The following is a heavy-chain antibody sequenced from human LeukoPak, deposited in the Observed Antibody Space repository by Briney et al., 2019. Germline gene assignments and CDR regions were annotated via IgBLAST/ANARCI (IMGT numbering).Heavy chain of an antibody. V-gene: IGHV3-23*01. CDR3: AKLGEIVATIVDY. CDR1: GFTFSGYA. Sequence: GGSLRLSCEASGFTFSGYAVSWVRQAPGKGLEWVSGISHRGDNTYYAESVKGRFTISRDNSKNTLYLQMNSLRAEDTAVYSCAKLGEIVATIVDYWGQGTLVTVSS. J-gene: IGHJ4*02. D-gene: IGHD5-12*01. CDR2: ISHRGDNT.